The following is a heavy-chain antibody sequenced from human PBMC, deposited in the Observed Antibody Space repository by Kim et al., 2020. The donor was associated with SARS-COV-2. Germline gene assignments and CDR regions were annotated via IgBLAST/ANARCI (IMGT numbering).Heavy chain of an antibody. Sequence: AQKFQGRVTMTRNTSISTAYMELSSLRSEDTAVYYCARRIAVAGTNNFDYWGQGTLVTVSS. CDR3: ARRIAVAGTNNFDY. J-gene: IGHJ4*02. V-gene: IGHV1-8*01. D-gene: IGHD6-19*01.